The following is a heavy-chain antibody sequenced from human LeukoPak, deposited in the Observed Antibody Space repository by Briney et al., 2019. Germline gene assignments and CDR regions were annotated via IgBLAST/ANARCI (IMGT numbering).Heavy chain of an antibody. J-gene: IGHJ3*02. CDR2: INPDSGGT. D-gene: IGHD2-21*02. Sequence: ASVKVSCKASGYTFTGYYIYRLRQAPGQGLEWMGWINPDSGGTNYAQKFQGRVALTRDTSITTSYMDLSGLRSDDTAVYHCAKVQYLTLDAFDIWGRGTMVTVS. V-gene: IGHV1-2*02. CDR3: AKVQYLTLDAFDI. CDR1: GYTFTGYY.